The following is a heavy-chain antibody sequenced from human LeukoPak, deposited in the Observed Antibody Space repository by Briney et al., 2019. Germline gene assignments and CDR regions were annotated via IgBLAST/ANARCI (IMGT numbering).Heavy chain of an antibody. CDR1: GFSLSTSGMC. CDR2: IDWDDDK. Sequence: GSGPTLVNXTQTLTLTCTFSGFSLSTSGMCVSWIRQPPGKALKWLARIDWDDDKYYSTSLKTRLTISKDTSKNQVVLTMTNMDPVDTATYYCARMSIAAANDAFDIWGQGTMVTVSS. V-gene: IGHV2-70*11. CDR3: ARMSIAAANDAFDI. J-gene: IGHJ3*02. D-gene: IGHD6-13*01.